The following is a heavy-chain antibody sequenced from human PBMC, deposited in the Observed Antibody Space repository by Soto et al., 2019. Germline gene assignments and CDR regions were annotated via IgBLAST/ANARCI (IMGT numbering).Heavy chain of an antibody. V-gene: IGHV3-23*01. D-gene: IGHD6-19*01. CDR1: GFTFSSYA. J-gene: IGHJ4*02. Sequence: EVQLLESGGGLVQPGGSLRLSCAASGFTFSSYAMSWVRQAPGKGLEWVSAISGSGGSTYYADSVKGRFTISRDSSKNTVYLQMSSLRAEDSAVYFCARGSSDWYLIFESWGQGTLVTVSS. CDR3: ARGSSDWYLIFES. CDR2: ISGSGGST.